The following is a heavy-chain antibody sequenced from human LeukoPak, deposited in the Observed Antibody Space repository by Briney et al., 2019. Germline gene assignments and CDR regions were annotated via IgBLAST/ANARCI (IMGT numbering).Heavy chain of an antibody. CDR2: IYYSGST. J-gene: IGHJ6*02. D-gene: IGHD3-3*01. V-gene: IGHV4-39*01. CDR3: ARHSTIFGVVGPGDGMDV. CDR1: GGSISSSSYY. Sequence: SETLSLTCTVSGGSISSSSYYWGWIRQPPGKGLEWIGSIYYSGSTYYNPSLKSRVTISVDTSKNQFSLKLSSVTAAGAAVYYCARHSTIFGVVGPGDGMDVWGQGTTVTVSS.